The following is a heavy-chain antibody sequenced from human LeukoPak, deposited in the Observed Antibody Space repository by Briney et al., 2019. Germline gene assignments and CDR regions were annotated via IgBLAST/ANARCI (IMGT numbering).Heavy chain of an antibody. CDR2: IFYSGST. Sequence: SETLSLTCTVSGGSIGTYYWSWIRQPPGRGLEWIGYIFYSGSTNYNPSLKSRVTISVDTSKNQFSLKLSSVTAADTAVYYCAGADWYGEYDYWGQGTLVTVSS. J-gene: IGHJ4*02. CDR1: GGSIGTYY. CDR3: AGADWYGEYDY. D-gene: IGHD4-17*01. V-gene: IGHV4-59*01.